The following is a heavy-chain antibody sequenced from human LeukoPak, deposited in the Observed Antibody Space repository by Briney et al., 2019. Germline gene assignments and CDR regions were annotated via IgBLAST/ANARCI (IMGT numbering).Heavy chain of an antibody. V-gene: IGHV1-8*02. CDR2: MNPNSGNT. Sequence: ASVKVSCKASGGTFSSYAINWVRQATGQGLEWMGWMNPNSGNTGYAQKFQGRVTVTEDTSTDTAYMELSSLRSEDTAVYYCATGLWFGKYLDVWGKGTTVTISS. CDR1: GGTFSSYA. D-gene: IGHD3-10*01. CDR3: ATGLWFGKYLDV. J-gene: IGHJ6*04.